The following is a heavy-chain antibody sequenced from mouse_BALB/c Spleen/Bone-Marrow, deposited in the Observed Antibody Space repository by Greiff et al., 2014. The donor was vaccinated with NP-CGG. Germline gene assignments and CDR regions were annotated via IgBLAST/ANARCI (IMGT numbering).Heavy chain of an antibody. J-gene: IGHJ1*01. V-gene: IGHV7-3*02. CDR3: ARDKNYGSYWYFDV. Sequence: VHVKQSGGGLVQPGGSLRLSCATSGFTFTDYYMSWVRQPPGKALEWLGFIRNKANGYTTEYSASVKGRSTISRDNSQSILYLQMNTLRAEDSATYYCARDKNYGSYWYFDVWGAGTTVTVSS. CDR2: IRNKANGYTT. CDR1: GFTFTDYY. D-gene: IGHD2-1*01.